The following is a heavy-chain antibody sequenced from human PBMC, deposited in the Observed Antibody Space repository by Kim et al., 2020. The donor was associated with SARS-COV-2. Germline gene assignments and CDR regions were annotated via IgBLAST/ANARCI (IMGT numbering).Heavy chain of an antibody. CDR2: IYYTGST. D-gene: IGHD1-7*01. CDR1: GASLNSHY. CDR3: RSHRYAWTYDY. J-gene: IGHJ4*02. V-gene: IGHV4-59*11. Sequence: SETLSLTCTASGASLNSHYWSWIRQPPGRPLEYIGYIYYTGSTRYNPSHQSRVTISLDTSKNLFSLNLNSMSAADSAVYYCRSHRYAWTYDYWGQGTLVTVSS.